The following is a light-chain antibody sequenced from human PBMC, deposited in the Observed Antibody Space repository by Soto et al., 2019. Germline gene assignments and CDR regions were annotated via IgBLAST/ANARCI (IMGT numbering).Light chain of an antibody. CDR1: QSVSGDY. V-gene: IGKV3-20*01. J-gene: IGKJ4*01. CDR3: QQFSSYPLT. Sequence: ETGLTQSPATLSLSPGERATLSCRASQSVSGDYIAWYQQKSGQAPRLLIYGASRRATGIPDRFSGGGSGTDFTLTISRLEPEDFAVYYCQQFSSYPLTFGGGTKVDI. CDR2: GAS.